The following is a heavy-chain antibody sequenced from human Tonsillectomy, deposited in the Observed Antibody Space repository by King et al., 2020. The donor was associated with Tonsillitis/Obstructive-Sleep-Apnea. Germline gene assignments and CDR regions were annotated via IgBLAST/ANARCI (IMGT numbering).Heavy chain of an antibody. CDR2: IYYSGST. CDR3: ARGGITIFGVVISGYYYYYMDV. J-gene: IGHJ6*03. CDR1: GGSISSGGYY. Sequence: QLQESGPGLVKPSQTLSLTCTVSGGSISSGGYYWSWFRQHPGKGLEWIGYIYYSGSTYYNPSLKSRVTISVDTSKNQFSLKLSSVTAADTAVYYCARGGITIFGVVISGYYYYYMDVWGKGTTVTVSS. D-gene: IGHD3-3*01. V-gene: IGHV4-31*03.